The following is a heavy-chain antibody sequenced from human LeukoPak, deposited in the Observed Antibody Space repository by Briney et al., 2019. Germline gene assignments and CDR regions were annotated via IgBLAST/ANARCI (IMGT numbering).Heavy chain of an antibody. V-gene: IGHV4-59*12. J-gene: IGHJ4*02. Sequence: SETLSLTCTVSGGSISSYYWSWIRQPPGKGLVWIGYIYYSGSTNYNPSLKSRVTISVDTSKNQFSLKLSSVTAADTAVYYCARRVPMIVVVHTPHFDYWGQGTLVTVSS. CDR3: ARRVPMIVVVHTPHFDY. CDR1: GGSISSYY. CDR2: IYYSGST. D-gene: IGHD3-22*01.